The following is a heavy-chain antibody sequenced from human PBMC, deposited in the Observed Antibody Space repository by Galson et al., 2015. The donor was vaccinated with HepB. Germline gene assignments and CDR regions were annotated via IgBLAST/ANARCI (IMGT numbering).Heavy chain of an antibody. CDR3: ASFGGGREYSSPEPGHYYYGMDV. D-gene: IGHD6-6*01. CDR1: GFTFSSYA. Sequence: SLRLSCAASGFTFSSYAMHWVRQAPGKGLEWVAVISYDGSNKYYADSVKGRFTISRDNSKNTLYLQMNSLRAEDTAVYYCASFGGGREYSSPEPGHYYYGMDVWGQGTTVTVSS. CDR2: ISYDGSNK. J-gene: IGHJ6*02. V-gene: IGHV3-30-3*01.